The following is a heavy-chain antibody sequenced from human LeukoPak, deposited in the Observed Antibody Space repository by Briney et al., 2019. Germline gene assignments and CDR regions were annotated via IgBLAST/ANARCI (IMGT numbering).Heavy chain of an antibody. CDR2: ISYDGSNK. CDR1: GFTFSFYG. J-gene: IGHJ4*02. D-gene: IGHD4-17*01. Sequence: GGSLRLSCAASGFTFSFYGMHWVRQAPGKGLEWVAVISYDGSNKYYADSVKGRFTVSRDNSKNTLYLQMNSLRAEDTAVYYCAKGDDYGDPRLDYWGQGTLVTVSS. V-gene: IGHV3-30*18. CDR3: AKGDDYGDPRLDY.